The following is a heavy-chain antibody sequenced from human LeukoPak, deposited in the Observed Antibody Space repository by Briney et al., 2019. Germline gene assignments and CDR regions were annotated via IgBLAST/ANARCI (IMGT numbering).Heavy chain of an antibody. D-gene: IGHD6-6*01. CDR1: GYTFTSCA. Sequence: GASVKVSCKASGYTFTSCAMHWVRQAPGQRLEWMGWINAGNGNTKYSQEFQGRVTITRDTSASTAYMELSSLRSEDTAVYYCARVVRVYSSSLEGFFYYYYYMDVWGKGTTVTVSS. V-gene: IGHV1-3*03. J-gene: IGHJ6*03. CDR2: INAGNGNT. CDR3: ARVVRVYSSSLEGFFYYYYYMDV.